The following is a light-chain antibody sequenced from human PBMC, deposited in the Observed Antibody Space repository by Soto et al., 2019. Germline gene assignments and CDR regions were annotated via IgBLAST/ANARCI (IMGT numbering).Light chain of an antibody. CDR2: GAS. CDR3: QQYGSSLIT. V-gene: IGKV3-20*01. J-gene: IGKJ5*01. CDR1: QSVSSSY. Sequence: ETVLTQSPGTLSLSPGERATLSCRAIQSVSSSYLAWYQQKPGQAPRLLIYGASSRATGIPDRFSGSGSGTDFTLTISRLEPEDFAVYYCQQYGSSLITLGQGTRLEIK.